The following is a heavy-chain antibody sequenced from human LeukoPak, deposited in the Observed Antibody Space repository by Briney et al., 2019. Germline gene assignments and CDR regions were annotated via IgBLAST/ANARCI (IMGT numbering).Heavy chain of an antibody. CDR2: IVDSGST. D-gene: IGHD5-12*01. V-gene: IGHV4-39*01. CDR1: GGSISSNSYY. Sequence: SDTLSLTCTVSGGSISSNSYYWGWIRQPPGKGLEWSAKIVDSGSTYYNPSLKSRVTVSVDSSQNQFSLELSRVTAADTAIYYCARHPGGYSAYRYYYYYMDVWGKR. CDR3: ARHPGGYSAYRYYYYYMDV. J-gene: IGHJ6*03.